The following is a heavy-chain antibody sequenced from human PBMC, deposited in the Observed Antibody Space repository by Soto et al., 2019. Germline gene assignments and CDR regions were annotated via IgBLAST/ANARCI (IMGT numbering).Heavy chain of an antibody. D-gene: IGHD2-15*01. CDR2: ISYDGSNK. CDR1: GFTFSSYA. Sequence: QVQLVESGGGVVQPGRSLRLSCAASGFTFSSYAMHWVRQAPGKGLEWVAVISYDGSNKYYADSVKGRFTISRDNSKNTLYLQMNSLRAEDTAVYYWARTELGYCSGGSCYPGYWGQGTLVTVSS. CDR3: ARTELGYCSGGSCYPGY. V-gene: IGHV3-30-3*01. J-gene: IGHJ4*02.